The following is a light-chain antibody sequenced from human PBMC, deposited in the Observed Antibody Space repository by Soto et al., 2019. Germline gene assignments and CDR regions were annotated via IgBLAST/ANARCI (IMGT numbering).Light chain of an antibody. CDR2: GAS. CDR1: QSVSNY. Sequence: EIVLTQSPATLSLSPGERATLSCRASQSVSNYLAWYQQKPGQAPRLLIYGASNRATGIPARFSGSGSGTDFSLTISSLEPEDCATYYCQQSYNGPFTFGPGTKVDL. V-gene: IGKV3-11*01. CDR3: QQSYNGPFT. J-gene: IGKJ3*01.